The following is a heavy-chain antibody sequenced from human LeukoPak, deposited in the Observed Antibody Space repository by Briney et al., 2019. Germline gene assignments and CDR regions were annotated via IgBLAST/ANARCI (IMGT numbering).Heavy chain of an antibody. CDR1: GGSFSGYY. CDR2: INHSGST. V-gene: IGHV4-34*01. D-gene: IGHD6-19*01. Sequence: PSETLSLTCAIYGGSFSGYYWSWIRQPPGKGLEWIGEINHSGSTNYNPSLKSRVTISVDTSKNQFSLKLSSVTAADTAVYYCARVLEGSSGQHWYFDLWGRGTLVTVSS. CDR3: ARVLEGSSGQHWYFDL. J-gene: IGHJ2*01.